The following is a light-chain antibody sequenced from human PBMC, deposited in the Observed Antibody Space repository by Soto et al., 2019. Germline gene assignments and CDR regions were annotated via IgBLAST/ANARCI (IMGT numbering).Light chain of an antibody. Sequence: EIVMTQSPATLSVSPGERATLSCRASQSVSSNLAWYQQKPGQAPRLLIYGASTRATGIPARFSGSGSGTEFTLTISSLQSEDFALYYWQQYNNWPPYTFGQGNKLEIK. CDR1: QSVSSN. CDR2: GAS. V-gene: IGKV3-15*01. CDR3: QQYNNWPPYT. J-gene: IGKJ2*01.